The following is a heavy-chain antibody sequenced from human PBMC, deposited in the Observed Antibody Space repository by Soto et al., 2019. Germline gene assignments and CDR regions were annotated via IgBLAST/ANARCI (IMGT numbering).Heavy chain of an antibody. Sequence: QVQLVQSGAAVKKPGSSVQVSCKASGGTFSSYAISWVRQAPGQWLEWMGGIIPIFGTANYAQKFQGRVTIPADESTSTAYMELSSLISEDTAVYYCARDISVAGTDWFEPWGQGTLVTVSS. CDR1: GGTFSSYA. V-gene: IGHV1-69*12. CDR3: ARDISVAGTDWFEP. CDR2: IIPIFGTA. J-gene: IGHJ5*02. D-gene: IGHD6-19*01.